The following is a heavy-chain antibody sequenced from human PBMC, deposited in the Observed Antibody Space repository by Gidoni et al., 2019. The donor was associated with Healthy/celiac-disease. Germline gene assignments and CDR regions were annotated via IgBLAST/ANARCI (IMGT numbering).Heavy chain of an antibody. CDR1: GGSVSRGSYY. CDR2: ISYSGST. Sequence: QVQLQESGPGLVKPSETLSLTCTVSGGSVSRGSYYWSWIRPPPGKGLEWIGYISYSGSTNYNPSLKSRVTISVDTSKNQFSLKLSSVTAADTAVYYCARDFIAAAGTNATGTNYYYYYGMDVWGQGTTVTVSS. CDR3: ARDFIAAAGTNATGTNYYYYYGMDV. J-gene: IGHJ6*02. V-gene: IGHV4-61*01. D-gene: IGHD6-13*01.